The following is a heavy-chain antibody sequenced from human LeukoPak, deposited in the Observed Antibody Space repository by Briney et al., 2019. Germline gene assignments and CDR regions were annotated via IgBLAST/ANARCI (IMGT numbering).Heavy chain of an antibody. CDR1: GFTFSSYE. CDR3: ARDRSGWYDY. V-gene: IGHV3-48*03. CDR2: ISSSGRTI. Sequence: GGSLRLSCAASGFTFSSYEMNWVRQAPGKGLEWVSYISSSGRTIFYADSVKGRFTISRDNAKNSLYLQMDSLRAEDTAVYYCARDRSGWYDYWGQGTLVTVS. D-gene: IGHD6-19*01. J-gene: IGHJ4*02.